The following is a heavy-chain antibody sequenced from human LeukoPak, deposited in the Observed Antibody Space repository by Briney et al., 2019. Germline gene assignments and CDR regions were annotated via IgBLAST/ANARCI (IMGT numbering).Heavy chain of an antibody. Sequence: GGSLRLSCAASGFTFSSDEMNWVSQAPGKGLQWISYINTDGATIYYADSVKVRFTISRDNAKNSLYLQMNSLRAEDTAVYYCARGYDSWDSWGQGTLVTVSS. D-gene: IGHD3-16*01. J-gene: IGHJ4*02. V-gene: IGHV3-48*03. CDR2: INTDGATI. CDR3: ARGYDSWDS. CDR1: GFTFSSDE.